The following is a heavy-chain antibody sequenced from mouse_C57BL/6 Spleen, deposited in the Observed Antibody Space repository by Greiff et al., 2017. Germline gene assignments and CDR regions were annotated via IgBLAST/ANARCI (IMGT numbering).Heavy chain of an antibody. CDR3: ARSGYYGSSHYFDY. CDR1: GYTFTDYY. Sequence: EVQLQQSGPVLVKPGASVKMSCKASGYTFTDYYMNWVKQSHGKSLEWIGVINPYNGGTSYNQKFKGKATLTVDKSSSTAYMELNSLTSEDSAVYYCARSGYYGSSHYFDYWGQGTTLTVSS. CDR2: INPYNGGT. D-gene: IGHD1-1*01. J-gene: IGHJ2*01. V-gene: IGHV1-19*01.